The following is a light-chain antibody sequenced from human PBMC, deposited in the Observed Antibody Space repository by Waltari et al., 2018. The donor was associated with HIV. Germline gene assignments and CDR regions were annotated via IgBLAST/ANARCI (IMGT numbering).Light chain of an antibody. Sequence: EIVLTQSPATLSLSPGERATLSCWASQSDRSYLAWYQQRPDQAPRLLIYDTSNRATGIPARFSGSGSGTDFTLTISSLEPEDFAVYYCQQRSSWPLTLGQGTNVEFK. CDR3: QQRSSWPLT. J-gene: IGKJ1*01. CDR2: DTS. CDR1: QSDRSY. V-gene: IGKV3-11*01.